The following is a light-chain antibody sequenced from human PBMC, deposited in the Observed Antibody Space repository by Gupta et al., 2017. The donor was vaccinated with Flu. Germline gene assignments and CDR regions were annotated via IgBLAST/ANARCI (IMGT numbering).Light chain of an antibody. CDR1: SSDVGGYNY. CDR3: CSYAGSYTWV. Sequence: SVTISCTGTSSDVGGYNYVSWYQQHPGKAPKLMIYDVSKRPSGVPDRFSGSKSGNTASLTSSGLQAEDEADYYCCSYAGSYTWVFGGGTKLTVL. V-gene: IGLV2-11*01. J-gene: IGLJ2*01. CDR2: DVS.